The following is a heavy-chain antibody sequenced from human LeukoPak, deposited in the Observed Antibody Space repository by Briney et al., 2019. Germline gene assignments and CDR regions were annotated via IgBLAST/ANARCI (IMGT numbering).Heavy chain of an antibody. CDR1: RYSISSGYY. CDR2: IYHSGST. J-gene: IGHJ4*02. D-gene: IGHD6-13*01. Sequence: PSETLSLTCTVSRYSISSGYYWGWIRQPPGKGLEWIGSIYHSGSTYYNPSLKSRVTISVDTSKNQFSLKLSSVTAADTVVYYCAGGQRIAAAGTTPPRIWGQGTLVTVSS. V-gene: IGHV4-38-2*02. CDR3: AGGQRIAAAGTTPPRI.